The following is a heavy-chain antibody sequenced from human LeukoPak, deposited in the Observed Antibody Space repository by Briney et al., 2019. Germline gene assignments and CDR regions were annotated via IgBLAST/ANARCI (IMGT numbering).Heavy chain of an antibody. CDR3: ARGSYGSGSSFDY. CDR2: ISSSSSYI. V-gene: IGHV3-21*01. CDR1: GFTFSSYS. J-gene: IGHJ4*02. Sequence: GGSLRLSCPASGFTFSSYSMNWVRQAPGKGLEWVSSISSSSSYIYYADSVKGRFTISRDNAKNSLYLQMNSLRAEDTAVYYCARGSYGSGSSFDYWGQGTLVTVSP. D-gene: IGHD3-10*01.